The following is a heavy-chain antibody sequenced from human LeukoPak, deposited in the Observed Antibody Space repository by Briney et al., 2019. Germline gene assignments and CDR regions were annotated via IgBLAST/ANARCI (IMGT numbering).Heavy chain of an antibody. J-gene: IGHJ5*02. CDR2: VIPMFDVR. D-gene: IGHD3-3*01. CDR3: AREGAEGGITIFGVVMPWFDP. CDR1: GGTLSSYA. V-gene: IGHV1-69*10. Sequence: SVKVSCKASGGTLSSYALSWMRQAPGQGLEWMGRVIPMFDVRDYAEKFQGRITLTADTSTGMAYMELSSLTSDDTAVYYCAREGAEGGITIFGVVMPWFDPWGQGTLVTVSS.